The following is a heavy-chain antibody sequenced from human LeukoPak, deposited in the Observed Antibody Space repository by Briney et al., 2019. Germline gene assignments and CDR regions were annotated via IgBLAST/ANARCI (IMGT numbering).Heavy chain of an antibody. J-gene: IGHJ4*02. CDR2: IYYSGST. D-gene: IGHD5-24*01. V-gene: IGHV4-59*01. CDR1: GGSISSYY. CDR3: ARGRDAYKVGY. Sequence: SETLSLTCTVSGGSISSYYWSWIRQPPGKGLEWMGYIYYSGSTNYNPSLKSRVTISVDTSKNQFSLKLSSVTAADTAVYYCARGRDAYKVGYWGQGPLVTVSS.